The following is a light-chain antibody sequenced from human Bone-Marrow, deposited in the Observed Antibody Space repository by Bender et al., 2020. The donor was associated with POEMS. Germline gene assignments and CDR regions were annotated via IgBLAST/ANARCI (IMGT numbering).Light chain of an antibody. V-gene: IGLV3-25*02. J-gene: IGLJ2*01. CDR1: ALSQQY. CDR3: QSADSSDTYKV. Sequence: SYELRQPPSVSVSPGQTARITCSGDALSQQYVYWYQQKPGQAPILLISKDSDRPSGIPERFSGSSSGTTVTLIISGVQAEDEADYYCQSADSSDTYKVFGGGTKLTVL. CDR2: KDS.